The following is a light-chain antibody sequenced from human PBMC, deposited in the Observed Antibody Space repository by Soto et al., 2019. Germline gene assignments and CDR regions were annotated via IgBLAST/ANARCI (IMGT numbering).Light chain of an antibody. Sequence: QSVLTQPPSVSGTPGQRVTISCSGSNSNIGSNNVNWYQQLTGTAPKLLICVNDQRPSGVPDRFSGSKSGNSASLTISGLQSEDEAEYYCAAWDDSPNVFYVFGTGTKVTVL. CDR3: AAWDDSPNVFYV. CDR2: VND. V-gene: IGLV1-44*01. J-gene: IGLJ1*01. CDR1: NSNIGSNN.